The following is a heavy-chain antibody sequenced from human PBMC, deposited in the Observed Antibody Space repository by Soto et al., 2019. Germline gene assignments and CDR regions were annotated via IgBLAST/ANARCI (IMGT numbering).Heavy chain of an antibody. V-gene: IGHV3-23*01. CDR2: IGGAGTRT. CDR3: AKDATWKMPPDASDM. Sequence: EVQLLESGGGLVQPGGSLRLSCAASGFTFSNYAMSWVRQAPGKGLEWVSSIGGAGTRTFHTDSVKGRFTISRDSSTNTVSLQMNSLRAEDTAIYYCAKDATWKMPPDASDMWGQGIMVSVSS. D-gene: IGHD1-1*01. J-gene: IGHJ3*02. CDR1: GFTFSNYA.